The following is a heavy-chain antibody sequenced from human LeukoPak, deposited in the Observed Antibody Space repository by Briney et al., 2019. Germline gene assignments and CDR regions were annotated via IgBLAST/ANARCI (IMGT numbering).Heavy chain of an antibody. D-gene: IGHD3-22*01. J-gene: IGHJ4*02. V-gene: IGHV4-59*01. CDR3: ARGITYYYDSSGYPAIDY. Sequence: SETLSLTCSVSDGSISSYYWSWIRQPPGKGLEWIGYIYYSGTTNHNPSLKSRLTISVDTSKNQFSLKLSSVTPADTAVYYCARGITYYYDSSGYPAIDYWGQGTLVTVSS. CDR2: IYYSGTT. CDR1: DGSISSYY.